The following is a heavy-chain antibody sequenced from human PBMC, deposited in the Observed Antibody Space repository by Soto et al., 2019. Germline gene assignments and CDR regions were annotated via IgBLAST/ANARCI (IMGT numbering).Heavy chain of an antibody. V-gene: IGHV3-66*01. D-gene: IGHD3-10*01. CDR1: GFTVSSNY. J-gene: IGHJ6*02. CDR3: ERDMVSVMDV. Sequence: EVQLVESGGGLVQPGGSLRLSCAASGFTVSSNYMSWVRQAPGKGLEWVSGIYSGGSRYSADPVKGRFTISRDNSTNTLYLQMNSMSAEDTDVDYCERDMVSVMDVWGQGTTGSVSS. CDR2: IYSGGSR.